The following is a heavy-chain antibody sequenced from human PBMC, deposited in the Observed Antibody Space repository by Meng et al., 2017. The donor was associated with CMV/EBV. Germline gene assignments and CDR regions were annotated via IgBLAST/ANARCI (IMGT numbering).Heavy chain of an antibody. CDR1: GGSISSYY. V-gene: IGHV4-4*07. Sequence: VPLQGSGPGLLKPSETLSLPCTVSGGSISSYYWSWIRQPAGKGLEWIGRIYTSGSTNYNPSLKSRVTMSVDTSKNQFSLKLSSVTAADTAVYYCARDLMNCSSTSCANWFDPWGQGTLVTVSS. D-gene: IGHD2-2*01. CDR2: IYTSGST. J-gene: IGHJ5*02. CDR3: ARDLMNCSSTSCANWFDP.